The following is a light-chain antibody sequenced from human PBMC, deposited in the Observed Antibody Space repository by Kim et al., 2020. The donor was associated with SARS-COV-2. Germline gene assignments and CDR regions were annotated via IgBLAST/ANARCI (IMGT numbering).Light chain of an antibody. V-gene: IGKV2-28*01. J-gene: IGKJ5*01. CDR3: MQALQTPIT. CDR2: LGS. CDR1: QSLLHSNGYTY. Sequence: DIVMTQSPLSLPVTPGEPASISCRSSQSLLHSNGYTYLDWYLQKPGQSPQLLISLGSNRASGVPDRFSGSGSGTDFTLKISRVEAEDVGVYYCMQALQTPITFGRGTRLEIK.